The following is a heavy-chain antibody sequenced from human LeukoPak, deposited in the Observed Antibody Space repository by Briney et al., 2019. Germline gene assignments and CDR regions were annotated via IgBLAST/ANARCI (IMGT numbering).Heavy chain of an antibody. CDR1: GFSFSSYS. D-gene: IGHD3-22*01. V-gene: IGHV3-48*01. CDR2: ISSSSSTI. J-gene: IGHJ4*02. CDR3: ARDNRYYYDSSGYPFDY. Sequence: GGSLRLSCVASGFSFSSYSMNWVRQAPGKGLEWVSYISSSSSTIYYADSVKGRFTISRDNAKNSLYLQMNSLRAEDTAVYYCARDNRYYYDSSGYPFDYWGQGTLVTVSS.